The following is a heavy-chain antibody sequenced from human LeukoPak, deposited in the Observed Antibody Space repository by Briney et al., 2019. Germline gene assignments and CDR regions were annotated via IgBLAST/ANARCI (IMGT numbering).Heavy chain of an antibody. V-gene: IGHV3-23*01. D-gene: IGHD3-22*01. Sequence: GESLRLTCAASGFTFSSYGMSWVRQAPGKGLEWVSAISGSGSSTYYADSVKGRFTISRDSSKNTLYLQMNSLRAEDTAVYYCAKADSSGYSEFDYWGQGTLVTVSS. J-gene: IGHJ4*02. CDR2: ISGSGSST. CDR3: AKADSSGYSEFDY. CDR1: GFTFSSYG.